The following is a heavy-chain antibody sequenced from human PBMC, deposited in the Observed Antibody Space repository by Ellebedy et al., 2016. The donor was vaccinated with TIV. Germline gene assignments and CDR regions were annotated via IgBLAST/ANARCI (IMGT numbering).Heavy chain of an antibody. V-gene: IGHV4-59*01. J-gene: IGHJ4*02. CDR2: IYYSGST. CDR1: GASITSYY. Sequence: SETLSLTCDVSGASITSYYWSWIRQPAGKGLEWIGYIYYSGSTNYNPSLKSRVTISVDTSKNQFSLKLSAVTAADTAVYYCARDKEHTHGRTFGSWGQGTLVTVSS. CDR3: ARDKEHTHGRTFGS. D-gene: IGHD1/OR15-1a*01.